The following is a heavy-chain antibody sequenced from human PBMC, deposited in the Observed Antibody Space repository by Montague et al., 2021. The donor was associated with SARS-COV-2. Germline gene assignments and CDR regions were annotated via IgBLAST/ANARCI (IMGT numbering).Heavy chain of an antibody. V-gene: IGHV4-39*01. CDR3: ATRTRYPQNDFGF. Sequence: SETLSLTCTVSGDSIRNSDYAWGWVRQPPGKGLEWNGNIYNGGTTFYXPSLKSRVTIFVDTSKNQFSLKLSSVTAADTAVYYCATRTRYPQNDFGFWGQGTLVTVSS. J-gene: IGHJ4*02. D-gene: IGHD2-15*01. CDR2: IYNGGTT. CDR1: GDSIRNSDYA.